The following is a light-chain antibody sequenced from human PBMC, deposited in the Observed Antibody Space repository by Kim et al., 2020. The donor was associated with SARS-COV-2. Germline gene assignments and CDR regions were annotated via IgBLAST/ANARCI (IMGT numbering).Light chain of an antibody. CDR2: ETS. Sequence: WLAWYQQKAGEAPNLLMYETSRLETGVPSRFSGSGFGTEFSLIISSLQPDDFATYYCQQYTDYSSISFGGGTKVDIK. J-gene: IGKJ4*01. V-gene: IGKV1-5*01. CDR1: W. CDR3: QQYTDYSSIS.